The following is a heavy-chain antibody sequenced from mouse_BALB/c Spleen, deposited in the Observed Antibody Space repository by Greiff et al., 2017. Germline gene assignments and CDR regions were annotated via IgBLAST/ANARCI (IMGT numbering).Heavy chain of an antibody. D-gene: IGHD2-4*01. V-gene: IGHV3-2*02. CDR2: ISYSGST. Sequence: VQLKESGPGLVKPSQSLSLTCTVTGYSITSDYAWNWIRQFPGNKLEWMGYISYSGSTSYNPSLKSRISITRDTSKNQFFLQLNSVTTEDTATYYCARYYDYEDWFAYWGQGTLVTVSA. CDR1: GYSITSDYA. CDR3: ARYYDYEDWFAY. J-gene: IGHJ3*01.